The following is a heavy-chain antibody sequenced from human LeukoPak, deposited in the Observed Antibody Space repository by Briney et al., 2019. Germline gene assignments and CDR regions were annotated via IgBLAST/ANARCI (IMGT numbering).Heavy chain of an antibody. CDR2: ISSSSSYI. D-gene: IGHD4-11*01. V-gene: IGHV3-21*01. Sequence: GRSLRLCCAASGFTFSSHALHWVRQAPGKGLEWVSSISSSSSYIYYADSVKGRFTISRDNAKNSLYLQMNSLRAEDTAVYYCASSLTTPYYFDYWGQGTLVTVSS. CDR1: GFTFSSHA. J-gene: IGHJ4*02. CDR3: ASSLTTPYYFDY.